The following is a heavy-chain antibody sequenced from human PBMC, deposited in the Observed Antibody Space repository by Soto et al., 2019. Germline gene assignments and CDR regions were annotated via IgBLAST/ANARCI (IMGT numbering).Heavy chain of an antibody. J-gene: IGHJ6*02. CDR2: IFYKGNT. CDR3: TRHPAIARFEDGLDV. Sequence: VQLQESGPGLVKPSETLSLTCTVSGGSVSGYYWSWVRQPPRKGLEWIGYIFYKGNTIYSPSLNRRVTMSVDTAKDQVSLKLTSVTAADTAVYYCTRHPAIARFEDGLDVWGQGTMVTVYS. CDR1: GGSVSGYY. D-gene: IGHD3-3*01. V-gene: IGHV4-59*08.